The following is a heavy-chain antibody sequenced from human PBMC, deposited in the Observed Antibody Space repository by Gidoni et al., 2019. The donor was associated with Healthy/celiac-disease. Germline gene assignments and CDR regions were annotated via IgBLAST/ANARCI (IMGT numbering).Heavy chain of an antibody. V-gene: IGHV3-33*01. D-gene: IGHD6-19*01. J-gene: IGHJ6*02. Sequence: QVQLVESGGGVVQTGRALRLSCAEAGCNFNSYGMPWVRQAPGTGLEWVAVIWYDGSNKSYSDSVKRRFTISRDNSKNTLYLQMNSLRAEATAVYYCARVRNHSCWDKYYGMDVWGQGPTVTVSS. CDR1: GCNFNSYG. CDR3: ARVRNHSCWDKYYGMDV. CDR2: IWYDGSNK.